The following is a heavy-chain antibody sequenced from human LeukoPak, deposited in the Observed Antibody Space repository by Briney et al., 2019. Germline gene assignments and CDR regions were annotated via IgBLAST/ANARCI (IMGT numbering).Heavy chain of an antibody. CDR3: VRDRYYYDSSGYYDAFDT. D-gene: IGHD3-22*01. Sequence: GGSLRLSCAASGFTVSNNYMTWVRQAPGKGLEWVSVIYSDGSTFYADSVKGRFSISRDSSKNTLYLQLNSLRAEDTALYYCVRDRYYYDSSGYYDAFDTWGQGTMVTVSS. V-gene: IGHV3-53*01. CDR2: IYSDGST. CDR1: GFTVSNNY. J-gene: IGHJ3*02.